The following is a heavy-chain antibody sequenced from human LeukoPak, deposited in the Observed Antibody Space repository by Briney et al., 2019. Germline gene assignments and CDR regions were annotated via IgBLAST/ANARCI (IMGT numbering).Heavy chain of an antibody. D-gene: IGHD3-10*01. CDR2: ITGSRNSI. CDR3: VREGSGSTHYMDV. J-gene: IGHJ6*03. V-gene: IGHV3-21*01. Sequence: GGSLRLSCATSGFTFSNHDMKWVRQAPGGGLEWVSSITGSRNSIDFADSVKGRFAISRGNAKNSVFLQMDSLRVEDTAVYYCVREGSGSTHYMDVWGKGTTVIVSS. CDR1: GFTFSNHD.